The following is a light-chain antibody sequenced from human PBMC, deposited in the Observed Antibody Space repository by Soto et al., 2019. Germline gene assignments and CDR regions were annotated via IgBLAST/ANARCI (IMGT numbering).Light chain of an antibody. CDR3: QQYHTWPIT. CDR2: GAS. Sequence: EIVMTQSPATLSVSPGERATLSCRASQSISSDVAWYQQKPGQAPRLLIYGASTTATGIAARFSGSGSGTEFTLTISSLQSEDCAIYHCQQYHTWPITFGGGTKVDIK. J-gene: IGKJ4*01. CDR1: QSISSD. V-gene: IGKV3-15*01.